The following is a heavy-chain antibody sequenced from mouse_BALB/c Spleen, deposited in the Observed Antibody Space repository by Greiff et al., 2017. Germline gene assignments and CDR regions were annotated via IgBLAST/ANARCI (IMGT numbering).Heavy chain of an antibody. CDR2: ISYDGSN. CDR3: ARDRDYDYDAY. Sequence: EVKLQESGPGLVKPSQSLSLTCSVTGYSITSGYYWNWIRQFPGNKLEWMGYISYDGSNNYNPSLKNRISITRDTSKNQFFLKLNSVTTEDTATYYCARDRDYDYDAYWGQGTLVTVSA. CDR1: GYSITSGYY. D-gene: IGHD2-4*01. J-gene: IGHJ3*01. V-gene: IGHV3-6*02.